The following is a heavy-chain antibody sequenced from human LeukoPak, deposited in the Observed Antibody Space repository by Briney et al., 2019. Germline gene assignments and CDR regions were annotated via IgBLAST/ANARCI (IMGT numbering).Heavy chain of an antibody. CDR1: GFTFSDYY. J-gene: IGHJ3*02. CDR2: ISSSGSTI. CDR3: AREWEGASTDAFDI. D-gene: IGHD1-26*01. Sequence: GGSLRLSCAASGFTFSDYYMSWIRQAPGKGLEWVSYISSSGSTIYYADSVKGRFTISRDNAKNSLYLQMNSLRAEDTAVYYCAREWEGASTDAFDIWGQGTMVTVSS. V-gene: IGHV3-11*04.